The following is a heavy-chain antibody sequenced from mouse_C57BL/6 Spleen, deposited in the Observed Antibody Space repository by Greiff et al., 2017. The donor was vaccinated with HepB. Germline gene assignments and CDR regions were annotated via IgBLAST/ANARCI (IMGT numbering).Heavy chain of an antibody. J-gene: IGHJ3*01. CDR1: GFTFSSYG. D-gene: IGHD2-4*01. CDR2: ISSGGSYT. Sequence: EVKLMESGGDLVKPGGSLKLSCAASGFTFSSYGMSWVRQTPDKRLEWVATISSGGSYTYYPDSVKGRFTISRDKTKNTLYLQMSILKSEDTAMNYCARREYYDYSLAYWGQGTLVTVSA. V-gene: IGHV5-6*02. CDR3: ARREYYDYSLAY.